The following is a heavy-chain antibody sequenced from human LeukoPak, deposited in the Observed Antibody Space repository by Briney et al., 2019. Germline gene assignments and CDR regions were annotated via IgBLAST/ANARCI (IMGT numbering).Heavy chain of an antibody. CDR1: GYTFTSYD. V-gene: IGHV1-8*01. D-gene: IGHD1-1*01. CDR3: ARSITNYYYYGMDV. Sequence: ASVKVSCKAFGYTFTSYDINWVRQATGQGLEWMGWMNPNSGNTGYAQKFQGRVTMTRNTSISTAYMELSSLRSEDTAVYYCARSITNYYYYGMDVWGQGTTVTVSS. CDR2: MNPNSGNT. J-gene: IGHJ6*02.